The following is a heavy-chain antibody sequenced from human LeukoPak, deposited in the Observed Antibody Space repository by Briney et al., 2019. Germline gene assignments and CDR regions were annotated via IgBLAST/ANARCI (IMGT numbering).Heavy chain of an antibody. CDR3: ARAEDSSGLYYFDY. V-gene: IGHV4-30-2*01. CDR2: IYHSGST. J-gene: IGHJ4*02. Sequence: WVRQMPGKGLEWMGIIYHSGSTYYNPSLKSRVTISVDRSKNQFSLKLSSVTAADTAVYYCARAEDSSGLYYFDYWGQGTLVTVSS. D-gene: IGHD3-22*01.